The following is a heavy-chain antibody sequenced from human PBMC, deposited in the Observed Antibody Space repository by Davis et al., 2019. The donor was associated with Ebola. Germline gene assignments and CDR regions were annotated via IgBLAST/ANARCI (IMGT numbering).Heavy chain of an antibody. CDR2: ISSYSDNI. V-gene: IGHV3-21*01. J-gene: IGHJ5*01. Sequence: GGSLRLSCAVSGFSVTSNYMSWVRQAPGKGLEWVSSISSYSDNIYYADSVKGRFTISRDNAKNSLHLQMNSLRAEDTAVYYCARDRDYYDSSAYHPRGWLDSWGQGTLVIVSS. CDR3: ARDRDYYDSSAYHPRGWLDS. D-gene: IGHD3-22*01. CDR1: GFSVTSNY.